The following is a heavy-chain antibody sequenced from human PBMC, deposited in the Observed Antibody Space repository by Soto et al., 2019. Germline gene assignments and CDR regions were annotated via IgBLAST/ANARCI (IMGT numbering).Heavy chain of an antibody. J-gene: IGHJ5*02. D-gene: IGHD6-19*01. V-gene: IGHV1-3*05. CDR1: GYTFTSYA. CDR2: INAGNGNT. CDR3: ARPSRPTVAGNVPWCDP. Sequence: QVQLVQSGAEEKKPGASVKVSCKASGYTFTSYAMHWVRQSPGQRLEWMGWINAGNGNTKYSQKFQGRVTITRDTSASTAYMELSSLRSEDTAVYYCARPSRPTVAGNVPWCDPWGQGTLVTVSS.